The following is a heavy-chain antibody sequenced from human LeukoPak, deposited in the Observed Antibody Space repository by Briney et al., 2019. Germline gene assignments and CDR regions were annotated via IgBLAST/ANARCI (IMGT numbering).Heavy chain of an antibody. CDR3: VREGSFAAFDY. J-gene: IGHJ4*02. Sequence: GSLRLSCVGSGFTFSSYWMSWVRQPPGKGLEWIGEIYHSGNTYYNPSLKSRVTMSVDKSKNQFSLELTSVAAADTAVYYCVREGSFAAFDYWGQGTLVTVSS. CDR1: GFTFSSYW. CDR2: IYHSGNT. D-gene: IGHD2-15*01. V-gene: IGHV4-4*02.